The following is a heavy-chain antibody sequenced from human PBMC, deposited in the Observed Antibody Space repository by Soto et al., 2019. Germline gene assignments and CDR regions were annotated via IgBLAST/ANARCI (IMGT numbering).Heavy chain of an antibody. D-gene: IGHD4-4*01. CDR2: MSHSGGT. J-gene: IGHJ3*02. CDR1: GGFVSSGNYY. V-gene: IGHV4-34*01. Sequence: QVQLQQWGAGLLKPSETLSLTCAVYGGFVSSGNYYWSWIRQPPGKGLEWIGEMSHSGGTHFNPSLKSRVPISVDTSKTQCSLKMTSVTAADTALYYCARVERGTTTAVVDAFDIWGPGTMVTFSS. CDR3: ARVERGTTTAVVDAFDI.